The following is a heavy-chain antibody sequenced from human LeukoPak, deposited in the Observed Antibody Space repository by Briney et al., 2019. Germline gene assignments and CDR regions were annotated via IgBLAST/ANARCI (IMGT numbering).Heavy chain of an antibody. D-gene: IGHD5-18*01. J-gene: IGHJ4*02. CDR1: GFTFSSYG. CDR3: AKGANTAMVSSYFDY. Sequence: GGSLRLSCAASGFTFSSYGMHWVRQAPGKGLEWVAVISYDGSNKYYADSVKGRFTISRDNSKNTLYLQMNGLRAEDTAVYYCAKGANTAMVSSYFDYWGQGALVTVSS. V-gene: IGHV3-30*18. CDR2: ISYDGSNK.